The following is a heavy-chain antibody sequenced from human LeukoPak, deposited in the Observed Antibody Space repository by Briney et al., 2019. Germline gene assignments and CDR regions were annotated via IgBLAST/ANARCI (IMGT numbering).Heavy chain of an antibody. D-gene: IGHD1-26*01. J-gene: IGHJ4*02. CDR1: GFIFSNYA. CDR3: ARGSGSHSGNYYAY. CDR2: ISGDGGYT. Sequence: PGGSLRLSCAASGFIFSNYAMSWVRQAPGKGLEWVSTISGDGGYTYYADSVRGQFPISRDNSMNTLYLQMDSLRADDTAVYYCARGSGSHSGNYYAYWGQGTLVTVSS. V-gene: IGHV3-23*01.